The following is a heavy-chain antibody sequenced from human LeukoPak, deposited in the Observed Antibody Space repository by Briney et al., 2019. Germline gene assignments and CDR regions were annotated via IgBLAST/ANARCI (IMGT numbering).Heavy chain of an antibody. CDR1: GFTVSSNY. Sequence: PGGSLRLSCAASGFTVSSNYMSWVRQAPGKGLEWVSVFYSGGSRYYADSVKGRLTISRDNSENTLYFQMNSLRAEDTAVYYCARGYGDYDYYYGMDVWGQGTTVTVSS. CDR2: FYSGGSR. CDR3: ARGYGDYDYYYGMDV. D-gene: IGHD4-17*01. J-gene: IGHJ6*02. V-gene: IGHV3-53*05.